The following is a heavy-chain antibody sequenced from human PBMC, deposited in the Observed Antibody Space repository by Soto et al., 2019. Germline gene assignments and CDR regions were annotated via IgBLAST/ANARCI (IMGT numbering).Heavy chain of an antibody. V-gene: IGHV1-46*01. D-gene: IGHD2-21*02. Sequence: QVQLMQSGAEVKKPGASVKVSCKASGDTFTDYYIHWVRQAPGQGLEWMGTVNPSGGHTTYAQHCLGRVTXTXDXSSXTLYMELTSLTSDDTAVYYCARGGHVVVVTAALDYWGQGTLVTVSS. CDR3: ARGGHVVVVTAALDY. CDR1: GDTFTDYY. CDR2: VNPSGGHT. J-gene: IGHJ4*02.